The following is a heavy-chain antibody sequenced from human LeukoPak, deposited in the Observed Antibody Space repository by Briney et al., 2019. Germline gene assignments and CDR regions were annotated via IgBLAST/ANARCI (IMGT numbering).Heavy chain of an antibody. D-gene: IGHD1-26*01. CDR2: ISYGGSNK. V-gene: IGHV3-30-3*01. CDR3: ARDRGSGSYYGMDV. J-gene: IGHJ6*02. Sequence: GGSLRLSCAASGFTFTSYAMHWVRQAPGKGLERVAVISYGGSNKYYADSVKGRFTISRDNPKNTVYLQMNSLRAEDRAVYYCARDRGSGSYYGMDVRGQGTTVTVSS. CDR1: GFTFTSYA.